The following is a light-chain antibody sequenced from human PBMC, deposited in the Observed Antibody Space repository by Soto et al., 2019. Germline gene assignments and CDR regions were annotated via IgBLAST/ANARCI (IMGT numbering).Light chain of an antibody. J-gene: IGKJ3*01. CDR3: QQYDNLSFT. V-gene: IGKV1-33*01. CDR1: QDISNY. Sequence: DIQMTQSPSSLSASVGDRVTITCQASQDISNYLNWYQQKPGKAPKLLIYDASNLETGVPSRFSGSGSGTDSTFTISSLQPEDIATYYCQQYDNLSFTFGPGTKVDIK. CDR2: DAS.